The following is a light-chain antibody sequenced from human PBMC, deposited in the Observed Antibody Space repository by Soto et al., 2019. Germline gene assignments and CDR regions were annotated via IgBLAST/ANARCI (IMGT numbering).Light chain of an antibody. CDR1: SSDVGGYNY. CDR2: DVS. CDR3: SSSTIRSTPRV. V-gene: IGLV2-14*01. Sequence: QSALAQPASVSGSPGQSITISCTGTSSDVGGYNYVSWYQRHPGKAPKLMIYDVSNRPSGVSNRFSGSKSGNTASLTISGLQAEDEADYYCSSSTIRSTPRVFGSGTKVAVL. J-gene: IGLJ1*01.